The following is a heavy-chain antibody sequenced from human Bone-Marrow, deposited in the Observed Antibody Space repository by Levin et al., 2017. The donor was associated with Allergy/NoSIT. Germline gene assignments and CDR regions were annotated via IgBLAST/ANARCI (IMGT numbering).Heavy chain of an antibody. CDR1: GGSISSYY. CDR3: ARSHGRIAAAGTGWFDP. Sequence: SETLSLTCTVSGGSISSYYWSWIRQPPGKGLEWIGYIYYSGSTNYNPSLKGRVTLSVDTSKNQFSLKLSSVTAADTAVYYCARSHGRIAAAGTGWFDPWGQGTLVTVSS. D-gene: IGHD6-13*01. J-gene: IGHJ5*02. V-gene: IGHV4-59*01. CDR2: IYYSGST.